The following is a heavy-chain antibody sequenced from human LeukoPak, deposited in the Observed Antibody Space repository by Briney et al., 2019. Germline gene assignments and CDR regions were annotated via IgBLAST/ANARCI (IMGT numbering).Heavy chain of an antibody. CDR1: GFTFSSYA. Sequence: GGSLRLPCAASGFTFSSYAMSWVRQAPGKGLEWVSAISGSGGSTYYADSVKGRFTISRDNSKNTLYLQMNSLRAEDTAVYYCAKVRSSWYYFDYWGQGTLVTVSS. V-gene: IGHV3-23*01. D-gene: IGHD6-13*01. CDR2: ISGSGGST. J-gene: IGHJ4*02. CDR3: AKVRSSWYYFDY.